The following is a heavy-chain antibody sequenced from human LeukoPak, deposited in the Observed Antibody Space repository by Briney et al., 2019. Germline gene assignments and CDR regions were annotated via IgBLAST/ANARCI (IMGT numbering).Heavy chain of an antibody. D-gene: IGHD6-25*01. V-gene: IGHV3-23*01. CDR2: ISDSGDST. CDR1: GFTFRRYA. CDR3: ANDVLPDGGRAAAANWFDS. J-gene: IGHJ5*01. Sequence: GGSLRLSCAASGFTFRRYAMSWVRQAPGKGLEWVSGISDSGDSTYYADSVKGRFTVSKDKSKNTLYLQMSSLRAEDTAVYYCANDVLPDGGRAAAANWFDSWGQGTLVTVSS.